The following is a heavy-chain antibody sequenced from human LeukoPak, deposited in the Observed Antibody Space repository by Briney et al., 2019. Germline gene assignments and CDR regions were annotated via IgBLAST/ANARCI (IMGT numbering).Heavy chain of an antibody. V-gene: IGHV4-34*01. D-gene: IGHD3-9*01. CDR2: IYHSGST. CDR1: GGSFSGYY. Sequence: SETLSLTCAVYGGSFSGYYWCWIRQPPGKGLEWIGEIYHSGSTNYNPSLKSRVTISVDTSKNQFSLKLSSVTAADTAVYYCARGASFDWLASAAAGYYFDYWGQGTLVTVSS. J-gene: IGHJ4*02. CDR3: ARGASFDWLASAAAGYYFDY.